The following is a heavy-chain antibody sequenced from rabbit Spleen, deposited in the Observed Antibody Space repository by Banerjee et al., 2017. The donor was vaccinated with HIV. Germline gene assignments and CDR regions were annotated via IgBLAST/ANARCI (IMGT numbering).Heavy chain of an antibody. J-gene: IGHJ4*01. CDR2: IYAGSSDKT. Sequence: QSLEESGGDLVKPGASLTLTCTASGFTINSNSYMCWVRQAPGKGLEWVACIYAGSSDKTAYASWAKGRFTISKISSTTVTLQMTSLTAADTATYFCARDSSTGGWGDWDLWGPGTLVTVS. V-gene: IGHV1S40*01. D-gene: IGHD1-1*01. CDR1: GFTINSNSY. CDR3: ARDSSTGGWGDWDL.